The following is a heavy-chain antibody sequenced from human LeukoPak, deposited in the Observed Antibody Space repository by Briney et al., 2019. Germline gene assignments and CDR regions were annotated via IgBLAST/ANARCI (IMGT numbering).Heavy chain of an antibody. CDR1: GFTFSSYS. V-gene: IGHV4-59*01. D-gene: IGHD6-13*01. CDR3: AREGIAAAGMNAFDI. CDR2: IYYSGST. J-gene: IGHJ3*02. Sequence: GSLRLSCAASGFTFSSYSMNWVRQPPGKGLEWIGSIYYSGSTYYNPSLKGRVTISIDTSKTQFSLKLSSVTAADTAVYYCAREGIAAAGMNAFDIWGQGTMVTVSS.